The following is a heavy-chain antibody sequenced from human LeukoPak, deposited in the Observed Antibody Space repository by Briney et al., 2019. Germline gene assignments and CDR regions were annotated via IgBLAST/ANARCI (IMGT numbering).Heavy chain of an antibody. CDR1: GYDFTTYW. CDR2: IYPGDSDT. CDR3: ARDGPVPATADAFDI. D-gene: IGHD2-2*01. V-gene: IGHV5-51*01. J-gene: IGHJ3*02. Sequence: GESLKISCKASGYDFTTYWIGWVRQMPGQGLKWMGIIYPGDSDTRNSPSFQGQVTISADKSISTVYLQWSSLKASDTAMYYCARDGPVPATADAFDIWGQGTMVTVSS.